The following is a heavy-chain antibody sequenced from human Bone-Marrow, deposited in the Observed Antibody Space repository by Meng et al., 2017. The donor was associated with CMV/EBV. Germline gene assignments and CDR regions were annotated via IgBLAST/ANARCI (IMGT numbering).Heavy chain of an antibody. V-gene: IGHV3-30*18. CDR1: GFTFSSFG. D-gene: IGHD3-16*01. CDR2: ILYDGSNE. J-gene: IGHJ4*02. Sequence: GGSLRLSCAASGFTFSSFGMHWVRQAPGKGLEWVAFILYDGSNEYYADSVKGRFIIFRDNSKSTLYLQMNSLKPEDTAVFYCTKDVKFGDFDYWGQGTLVTVSS. CDR3: TKDVKFGDFDY.